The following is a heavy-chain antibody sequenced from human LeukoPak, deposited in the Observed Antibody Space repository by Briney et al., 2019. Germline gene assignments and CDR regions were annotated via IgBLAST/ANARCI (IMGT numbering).Heavy chain of an antibody. CDR3: ARDQASRVADY. Sequence: ASVKVSCKASGYTSTSYGISWVRQAPGQGLEWMGWISAYNGNTKYAQKLQGRVTMTTDTSTSTAYMELRSLRSDDTAVYYCARDQASRVADYWGQGTLVTVSS. D-gene: IGHD1-26*01. V-gene: IGHV1-18*01. J-gene: IGHJ4*02. CDR2: ISAYNGNT. CDR1: GYTSTSYG.